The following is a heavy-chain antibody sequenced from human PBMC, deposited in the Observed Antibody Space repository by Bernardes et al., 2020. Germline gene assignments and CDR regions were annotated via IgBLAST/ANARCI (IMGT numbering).Heavy chain of an antibody. J-gene: IGHJ4*02. Sequence: SETLSLTCAVYGGSFSGYYWSWIRQPPGKGLEWIGEINHSGSTNYNPSLKSRVTISVDTSKNQFSLKLSSVTAADTAVYYCAIRAVAEQSRSPYDYWGQGTLVTVSS. D-gene: IGHD6-19*01. CDR3: AIRAVAEQSRSPYDY. CDR1: GGSFSGYY. CDR2: INHSGST. V-gene: IGHV4-34*01.